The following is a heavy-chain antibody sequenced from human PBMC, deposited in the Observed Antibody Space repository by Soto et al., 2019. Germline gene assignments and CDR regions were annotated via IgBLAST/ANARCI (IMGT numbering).Heavy chain of an antibody. CDR1: GGTFSSYA. V-gene: IGHV1-69*01. Sequence: QVQLVQSGAEVKKPGSSVKVSCKASGGTFSSYAINWVRQAPGQGLEWMGGIIPIIGTANYAQKFQGRVTITADESTNTAYMELSSLRSEDTAVYYCARDPLYSSISYWYFDLWGRGTLVTVSS. J-gene: IGHJ2*01. CDR2: IIPIIGTA. D-gene: IGHD4-4*01. CDR3: ARDPLYSSISYWYFDL.